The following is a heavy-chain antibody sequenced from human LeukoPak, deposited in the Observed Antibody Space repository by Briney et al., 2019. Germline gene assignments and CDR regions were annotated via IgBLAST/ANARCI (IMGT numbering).Heavy chain of an antibody. Sequence: GGSLRLSCAASGFTFSSYGMHWVRQAPGKGLEWVAFIRYDGSNKYYADSVKGRFTISRDNSKNTLYLQMNSLRAEDTAVYYCAKDRDIVVVPAATHMDVWGKGTTVTVSS. CDR1: GFTFSSYG. CDR2: IRYDGSNK. CDR3: AKDRDIVVVPAATHMDV. D-gene: IGHD2-2*01. V-gene: IGHV3-30*02. J-gene: IGHJ6*03.